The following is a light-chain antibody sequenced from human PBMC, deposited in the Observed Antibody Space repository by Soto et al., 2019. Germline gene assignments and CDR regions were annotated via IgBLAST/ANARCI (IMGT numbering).Light chain of an antibody. J-gene: IGKJ4*01. CDR1: QSVSSNY. CDR2: GAS. V-gene: IGKV3-20*01. Sequence: EIVLTQSPGTLSLSPGERATLSCRASQSVSSNYLVWYQQKPGQAPRLLIYGASSRATGIPDRFSGSGSGTDFPLTISRLEPEDFAVYYCQQYGSSPLTFGGGTKVEIK. CDR3: QQYGSSPLT.